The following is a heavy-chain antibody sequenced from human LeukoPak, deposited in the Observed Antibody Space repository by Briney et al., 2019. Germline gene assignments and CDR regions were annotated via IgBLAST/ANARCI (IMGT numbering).Heavy chain of an antibody. CDR1: GFTFDDYG. D-gene: IGHD3-22*01. CDR2: INWNGGST. CDR3: TTGVGFSSSYSIDY. J-gene: IGHJ4*02. Sequence: GGSLRLSCAASGFTFDDYGMSWVRQAPGKGLEWVSGINWNGGSTGYADSVKGRFTISRDNAKNSLYLQMNSLKTEDTAVYYCTTGVGFSSSYSIDYWGQGTLVTVSS. V-gene: IGHV3-20*04.